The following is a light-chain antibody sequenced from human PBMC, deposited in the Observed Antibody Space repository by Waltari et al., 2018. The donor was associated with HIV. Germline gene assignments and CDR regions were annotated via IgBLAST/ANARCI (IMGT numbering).Light chain of an antibody. CDR1: SSDIGGYNY. V-gene: IGLV2-8*01. CDR3: SSYAPTNNFYVL. Sequence: QSALTQPPSASGSPVQSVTISCTGTSSDIGGYNYVSWYQQHPGKAPKLIMTEVTKRPSCVPDRFSGSKSGNTASLTVSGLQAEDEAHYYCSSYAPTNNFYVLFGGGTALTVL. CDR2: EVT. J-gene: IGLJ2*01.